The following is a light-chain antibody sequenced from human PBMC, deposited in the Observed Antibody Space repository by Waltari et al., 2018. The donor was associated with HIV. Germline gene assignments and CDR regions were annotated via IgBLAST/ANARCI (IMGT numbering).Light chain of an antibody. Sequence: QSAPHQPASASGSHRQTKPISCPVTSIAVGGYDYVPWYQQHPGKAPTHMIYEVTNRPSGVSSRFSGSKSGNTASLTISGLQAEDEAAYYCNSYTSSSTLGVFGGGTKLTVL. CDR3: NSYTSSSTLGV. CDR2: EVT. V-gene: IGLV2-14*01. J-gene: IGLJ2*01. CDR1: SIAVGGYDY.